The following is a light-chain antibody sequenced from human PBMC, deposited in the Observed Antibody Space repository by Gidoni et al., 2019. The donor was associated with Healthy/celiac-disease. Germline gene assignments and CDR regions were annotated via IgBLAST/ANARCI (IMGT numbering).Light chain of an antibody. V-gene: IGKV3-11*01. CDR1: QSVSSY. J-gene: IGKJ4*01. CDR2: DAS. Sequence: EIVLTQSPATLSLSPGERATHSCRASQSVSSYVVWYQQKPGQAPRLLIYDASNRATGLPARFSGSWSGTDFPLTISSLEPEDFAVYYCQQRSNWPLTFXGXTKVEIK. CDR3: QQRSNWPLT.